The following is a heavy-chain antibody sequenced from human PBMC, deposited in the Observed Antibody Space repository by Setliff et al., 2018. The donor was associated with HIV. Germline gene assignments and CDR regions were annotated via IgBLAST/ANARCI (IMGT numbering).Heavy chain of an antibody. CDR2: INHSGST. CDR3: ARGARLLAGYSDRWDYYYMAV. Sequence: PSETLSLTCTVSGGSFSEYYWSWIRQSPGKGLEWIGEINHSGSTHYNPPLKSRATISVDTSKNQFSLRLNSVTAADTAVYYCARGARLLAGYSDRWDYYYMAVWGKGTTVTVSS. J-gene: IGHJ6*03. V-gene: IGHV4-34*01. CDR1: GGSFSEYY. D-gene: IGHD6-13*01.